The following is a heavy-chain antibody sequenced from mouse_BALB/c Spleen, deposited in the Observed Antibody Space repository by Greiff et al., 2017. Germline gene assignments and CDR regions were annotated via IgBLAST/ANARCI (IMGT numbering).Heavy chain of an antibody. Sequence: VQLQQSGAELVRPGVSVKISCKGSGYTFTDYAMHWVKQSHAKSLEWIGVISTYYGDASYNQKFKGKATMTVDKSSSTAYMELARLTSEDSAIYYCAREDYGNYEGVFAYWGQGTLVTVSA. CDR2: ISTYYGDA. V-gene: IGHV1S137*01. CDR3: AREDYGNYEGVFAY. J-gene: IGHJ3*01. CDR1: GYTFTDYA. D-gene: IGHD2-1*01.